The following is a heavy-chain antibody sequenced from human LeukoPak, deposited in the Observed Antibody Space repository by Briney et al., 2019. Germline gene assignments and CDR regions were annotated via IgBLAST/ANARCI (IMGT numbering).Heavy chain of an antibody. CDR3: ARYRYSSGWSRNAFDI. CDR2: INHNSGGT. J-gene: IGHJ3*02. V-gene: IGHV1-2*02. D-gene: IGHD6-19*01. Sequence: ASVKVSCKASGYTFTDYYMHWVRQAPGQGLEWMGWINHNSGGTNYAQKFQGRVTMTRDTSISTAYMELSRLRSDDTAVYYCARYRYSSGWSRNAFDIWGQGTMVTVSS. CDR1: GYTFTDYY.